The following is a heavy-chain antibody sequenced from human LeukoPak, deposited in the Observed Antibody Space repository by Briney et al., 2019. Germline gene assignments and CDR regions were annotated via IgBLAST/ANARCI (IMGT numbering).Heavy chain of an antibody. V-gene: IGHV3-66*01. CDR1: GFTVSSNY. D-gene: IGHD3-3*01. CDR3: ARDLPPDTIFGVVTLGAFDI. J-gene: IGHJ3*02. CDR2: IYSGGST. Sequence: PGGSLRLSCAASGFTVSSNYMSWVRQAPGKGLEWVSVIYSGGSTCYADSVKGRFTISRDNSKNTLYLQMNSLRAEDTAVYYCARDLPPDTIFGVVTLGAFDIWGQGTMVTVSS.